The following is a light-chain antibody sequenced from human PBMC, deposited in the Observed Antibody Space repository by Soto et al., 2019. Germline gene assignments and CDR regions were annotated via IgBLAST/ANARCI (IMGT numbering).Light chain of an antibody. CDR1: QSLSSRR. V-gene: IGKV3-20*01. J-gene: IGKJ3*01. CDR2: AAS. CDR3: ELYGGSPLS. Sequence: EIVLTQSPGTLSLSPGERATLSCRASQSLSSRRLAGYQQKPGQPPRLLIHAASTRATGIPDRFSGSGSGTDFTLTISRLEPEDFAVYFCELYGGSPLSFGPGTKVDVK.